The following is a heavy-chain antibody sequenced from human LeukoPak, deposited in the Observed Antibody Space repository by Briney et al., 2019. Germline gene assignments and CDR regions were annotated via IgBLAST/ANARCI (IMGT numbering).Heavy chain of an antibody. V-gene: IGHV5-51*01. CDR1: GYRFTSYW. CDR2: IYPGDSDI. D-gene: IGHD6-19*01. J-gene: IGHJ4*02. CDR3: ARGGEGSGWPFDY. Sequence: GESLKISFKGSGYRFTSYWIGWVRQMPGKGLEWVGIIYPGDSDIRYSPSFLGQVTISADRSISTAYLQWSSLKASDTAIYYCARGGEGSGWPFDYWGQGTLVTVSA.